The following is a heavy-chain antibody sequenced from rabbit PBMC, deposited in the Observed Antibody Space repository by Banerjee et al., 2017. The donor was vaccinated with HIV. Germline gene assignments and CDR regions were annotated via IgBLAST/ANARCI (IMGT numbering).Heavy chain of an antibody. CDR3: ARGDGAYAGYDGL. CDR2: MDAGSSGTT. D-gene: IGHD7-1*01. V-gene: IGHV1S45*01. Sequence: QEQLVESGGGLVTTGASLTLTCTASGLSFSSSYNMCWVRQAPGKGLEWIGCMDAGSSGTTNYASWAKGRFTISKTSSTTVTLQMTSLTAADTATYFCARGDGAYAGYDGLWGPGTLVTVS. CDR1: GLSFSSSYN. J-gene: IGHJ4*01.